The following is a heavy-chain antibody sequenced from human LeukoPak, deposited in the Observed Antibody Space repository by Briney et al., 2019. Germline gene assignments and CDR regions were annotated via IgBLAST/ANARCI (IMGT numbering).Heavy chain of an antibody. CDR1: GFTFSSYA. V-gene: IGHV3-33*01. D-gene: IGHD3-10*01. CDR2: VWHDGSNK. CDR3: ARELFGSGSCPDY. Sequence: GGSLRLSCTAPGFTFSSYAIHWIHQAPGKGLEWVALVWHDGSNKYYADSVMGRFTISRDNSKNTVYLQMNSLRAEDTAVYYCARELFGSGSCPDYWGQGTLVTVSS. J-gene: IGHJ4*02.